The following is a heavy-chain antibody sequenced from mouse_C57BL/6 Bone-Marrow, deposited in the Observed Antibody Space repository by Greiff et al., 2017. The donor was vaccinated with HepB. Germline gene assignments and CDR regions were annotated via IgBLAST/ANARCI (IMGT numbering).Heavy chain of an antibody. V-gene: IGHV5-6*01. CDR1: GFTFSSYG. J-gene: IGHJ3*02. CDR3: ARRIR. Sequence: EVQLVESGGDLVKPGGSLKLSCAASGFTFSSYGMSWVRQTPDKRLEWVATISSGGSYTYYPDSVKGRFTISRDNAKNTLYLQMSSLKSEDTAMYYCARRIRWGQGTLVTVSA. CDR2: ISSGGSYT.